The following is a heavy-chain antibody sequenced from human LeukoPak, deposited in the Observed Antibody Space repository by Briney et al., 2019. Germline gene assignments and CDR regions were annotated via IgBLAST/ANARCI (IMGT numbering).Heavy chain of an antibody. Sequence: SGTLSLTCTVSGGSISSYYWSWIRQPAGRGLEWIGRIYTSGSTNYNPSLKSRVTMSVDTSKNQFSLKLSSVTAADTAVYYCARDLLWFGEPFDPWGQGTLVTVSS. V-gene: IGHV4-4*07. D-gene: IGHD3-10*01. CDR2: IYTSGST. CDR3: ARDLLWFGEPFDP. CDR1: GGSISSYY. J-gene: IGHJ5*02.